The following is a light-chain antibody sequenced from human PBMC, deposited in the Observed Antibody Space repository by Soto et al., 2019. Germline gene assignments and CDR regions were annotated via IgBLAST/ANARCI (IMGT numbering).Light chain of an antibody. CDR1: QSVSDT. CDR2: GAS. V-gene: IGKV3-11*01. Sequence: EIVLTRSPATLSLSPGERATLSCRASQSVSDTLAWYQQKPGQAPRLLIYGASTRATGIPARFSGSGSGTDFTLTISSLEPEDFAVYYCQQRNIWPPVTFGQGTRLEIK. CDR3: QQRNIWPPVT. J-gene: IGKJ5*01.